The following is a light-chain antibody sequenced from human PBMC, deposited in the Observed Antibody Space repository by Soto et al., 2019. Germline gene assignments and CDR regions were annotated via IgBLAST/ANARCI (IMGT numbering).Light chain of an antibody. J-gene: IGKJ1*01. V-gene: IGKV1-39*01. CDR3: QQSYSSPPT. CDR1: QSISTW. Sequence: EIQMTQSTYTLSASLGDRVTITWRASQSISTWLAWYQQKPGKAPKLLIYDASSLQSGVPSRFSGSRSGPDFTLTISSLQPEDVATYYCQQSYSSPPTFGQGTKVDI. CDR2: DAS.